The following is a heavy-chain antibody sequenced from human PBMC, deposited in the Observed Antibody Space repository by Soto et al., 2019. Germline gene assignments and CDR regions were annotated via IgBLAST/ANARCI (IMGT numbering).Heavy chain of an antibody. CDR1: GYSFTSYW. CDR2: IYPGDSDT. CDR3: ARQGVLLWFGEKRVAFDI. J-gene: IGHJ3*02. Sequence: PGESLKISCKGSGYSFTSYWIGWVRQMPGKGLEWMGIIYPGDSDTRYSPSFQGQVTISADKSISTAYLQWSSLKASDTAMYYCARQGVLLWFGEKRVAFDIWGQGTMVTVSS. D-gene: IGHD3-10*01. V-gene: IGHV5-51*01.